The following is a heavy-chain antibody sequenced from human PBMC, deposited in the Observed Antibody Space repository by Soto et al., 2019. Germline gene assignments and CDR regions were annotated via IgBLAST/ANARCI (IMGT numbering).Heavy chain of an antibody. D-gene: IGHD6-6*01. CDR3: ARDQYSSSFSYRVYGMDV. V-gene: IGHV1-69*13. CDR2: IIPIFGTA. Sequence: GASVKVSCKASGGTFSSYAISWVRQAPGQGLEWMGGIIPIFGTANYAQKFQGRVTITADESTSTAYMELSSLRSEDTAVYYCARDQYSSSFSYRVYGMDVWGQGTTVTVSS. CDR1: GGTFSSYA. J-gene: IGHJ6*02.